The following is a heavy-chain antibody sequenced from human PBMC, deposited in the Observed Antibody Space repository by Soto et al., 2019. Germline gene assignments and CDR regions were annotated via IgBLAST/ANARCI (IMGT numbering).Heavy chain of an antibody. J-gene: IGHJ3*02. CDR2: ISAYNGNT. CDR1: GYTFTSYG. CDR3: ARVTPGRTYYYDSSGESSGFDI. D-gene: IGHD3-22*01. V-gene: IGHV1-18*01. Sequence: QVQLVQSGAEVKKPGASVKVSCKASGYTFTSYGISWVRQAPGQGLEWMGWISAYNGNTNYAQKLQGRVTMTTDTSTSTAYMELRSLRSDDTAVYYCARVTPGRTYYYDSSGESSGFDIWGQGTMVTVSS.